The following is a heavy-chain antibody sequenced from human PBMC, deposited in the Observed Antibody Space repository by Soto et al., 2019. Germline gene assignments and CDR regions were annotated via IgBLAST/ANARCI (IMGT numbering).Heavy chain of an antibody. CDR1: GVSITSGDFY. CDR2: ISYGGRT. V-gene: IGHV4-31*03. CDR3: ARSGHLGDLSLSY. Sequence: SETLSLTCTVSGVSITSGDFYWSWIRHHPGKGLEWIGYISYGGRTYYNPSLKSRLTISLDRSKNQFSLNLSSVTAADTAVYYCARSGHLGDLSLSYWGQGTLVTVSS. D-gene: IGHD3-16*01. J-gene: IGHJ4*02.